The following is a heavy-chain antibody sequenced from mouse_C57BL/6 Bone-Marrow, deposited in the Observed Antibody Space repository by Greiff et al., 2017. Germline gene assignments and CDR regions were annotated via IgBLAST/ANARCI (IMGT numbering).Heavy chain of an antibody. Sequence: EVQLQESGGGLVKPGGSLKLSCAASGFTFSDYGMHWVRQAPEKGLEWVAYISSGSSTIHYADKVKGRFTISRDNAKNTLFLQMTSLRSEDTAMYYCARGTVVATFYWYFDVWGTGTTVTVSS. D-gene: IGHD1-1*01. CDR3: ARGTVVATFYWYFDV. CDR2: ISSGSSTI. J-gene: IGHJ1*03. V-gene: IGHV5-17*01. CDR1: GFTFSDYG.